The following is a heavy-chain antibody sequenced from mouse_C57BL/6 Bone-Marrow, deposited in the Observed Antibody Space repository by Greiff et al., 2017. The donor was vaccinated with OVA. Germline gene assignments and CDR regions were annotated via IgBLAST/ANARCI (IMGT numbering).Heavy chain of an antibody. CDR1: GFTFSDYG. CDR2: ISSGSSTI. J-gene: IGHJ1*03. CDR3: ARGRGSFDV. V-gene: IGHV5-17*01. Sequence: EVKLMESGGGLVKPGGSLKLSCAASGFTFSDYGMHWVRQAPEKGLEWVAYISSGSSTIYYADTVKGRFTISRDNAKNTLFLQMTSLRSEDTAMYYCARGRGSFDVWGTGTTVTVSS.